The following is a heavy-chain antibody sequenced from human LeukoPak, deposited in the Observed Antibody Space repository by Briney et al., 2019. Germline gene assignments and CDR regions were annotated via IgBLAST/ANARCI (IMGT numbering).Heavy chain of an antibody. CDR1: GGSISSYY. J-gene: IGHJ5*02. CDR3: ARDRGIPAANWFDP. D-gene: IGHD2-2*01. CDR2: TYTSGST. Sequence: PSETLSLTCTVSGGSISSYYWSWIRQPAGKGLEWIGRTYTSGSTNYNPSLKSRVTMSVDTSKNQFSLKLSSVTAADTAVYYCARDRGIPAANWFDPWGQGTLVTVSS. V-gene: IGHV4-4*07.